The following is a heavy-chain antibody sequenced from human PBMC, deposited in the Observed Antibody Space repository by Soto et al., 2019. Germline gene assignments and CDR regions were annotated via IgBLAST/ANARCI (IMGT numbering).Heavy chain of an antibody. Sequence: EVQLVESGGGLVKPGGSLRLSCAASGFTFSSYSMNWVRQAPGKGLEWVSSISSSSSYIYYADSVKGRFTISRDNAKNSLYLQMNRLRAEDTAVYDCARDQLSSSWDYYYYYGMDVWGQGTTVTVSS. J-gene: IGHJ6*02. CDR3: ARDQLSSSWDYYYYYGMDV. CDR1: GFTFSSYS. V-gene: IGHV3-21*01. D-gene: IGHD6-13*01. CDR2: ISSSSSYI.